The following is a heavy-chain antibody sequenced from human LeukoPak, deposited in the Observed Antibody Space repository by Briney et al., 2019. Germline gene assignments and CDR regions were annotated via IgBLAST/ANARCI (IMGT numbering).Heavy chain of an antibody. V-gene: IGHV3-30-3*01. Sequence: PGRSLRLSCAASGFTFSSYAMHWVRQAPGKGLEWVAVISYDGSNKYYADSVKGRFTISRDNSKNTRYLQMNSLRAEDTAVYYCARGVEMAYWGQGTLVTVSS. D-gene: IGHD2-2*01. CDR3: ARGVEMAY. CDR2: ISYDGSNK. J-gene: IGHJ4*02. CDR1: GFTFSSYA.